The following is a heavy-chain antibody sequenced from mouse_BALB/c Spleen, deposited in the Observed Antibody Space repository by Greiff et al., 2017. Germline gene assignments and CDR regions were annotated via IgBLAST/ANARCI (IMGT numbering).Heavy chain of an antibody. V-gene: IGHV5-6*02. J-gene: IGHJ4*01. Sequence: EVKVVESGGDLVKPGGSLKLSCAASGFTFSSYGMSWVRQTPDKRLEWVATISSGGSYTYYPDSVKGRFTISRDNAKNTLYLQMSSLKSEDTAMYYCARRGLGDYAMDYWGQGTSVTVSS. CDR2: ISSGGSYT. CDR1: GFTFSSYG. D-gene: IGHD4-1*01. CDR3: ARRGLGDYAMDY.